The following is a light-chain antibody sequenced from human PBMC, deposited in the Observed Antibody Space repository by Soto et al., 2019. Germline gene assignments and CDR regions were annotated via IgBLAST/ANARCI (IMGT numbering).Light chain of an antibody. CDR3: QQYYSYPAWT. Sequence: AIRMTQSPSSLSASPGDRVTITCRASQGISSYLAWYQQKPGKAPKLLIYAASTLQSGVPSRFSGSGSGTDFTPTISCLQSEDFATYYCQQYYSYPAWTFGQGTKV. CDR2: AAS. CDR1: QGISSY. V-gene: IGKV1-8*01. J-gene: IGKJ1*01.